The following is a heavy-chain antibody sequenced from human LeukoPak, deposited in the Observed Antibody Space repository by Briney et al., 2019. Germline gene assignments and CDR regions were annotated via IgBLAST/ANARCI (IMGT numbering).Heavy chain of an antibody. J-gene: IGHJ4*02. V-gene: IGHV3-23*01. CDR1: GFTFSGYA. D-gene: IGHD5-18*01. CDR3: AKDTTMKGY. CDR2: ISGSGGNT. Sequence: PGGSLTLSCAASGFTFSGYAMNWVRQAPGKGLEWVSAISGSGGNTYYAYSVKGRFTISRDNSKNTLFLQMNNLRAEDTAVYYCAKDTTMKGYWGQGTLVTVSS.